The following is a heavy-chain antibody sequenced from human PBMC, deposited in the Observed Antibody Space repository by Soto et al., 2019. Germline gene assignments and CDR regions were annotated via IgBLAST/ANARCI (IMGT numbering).Heavy chain of an antibody. CDR3: ARDFTYCSSTSCYAFRYYYYGMDV. CDR2: ISYDGSNK. V-gene: IGHV3-30-3*01. D-gene: IGHD2-2*01. J-gene: IGHJ6*02. Sequence: GGSLRLSCAASGFTFSSYAMHWVRQAPGKGLEWVAVISYDGSNKYYADSVKGRFTISRDNSKNTLYLQMNSLRAEDTAVYYCARDFTYCSSTSCYAFRYYYYGMDVWGQGTTVTVSS. CDR1: GFTFSSYA.